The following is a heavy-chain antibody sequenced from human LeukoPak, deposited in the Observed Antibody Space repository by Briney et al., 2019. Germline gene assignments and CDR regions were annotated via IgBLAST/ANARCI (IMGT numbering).Heavy chain of an antibody. Sequence: SETLSLTCAVSGYSISSGYYWGWTRQPPGKGLEWIGSIYHSGSTYYNPSLKSRVAISVDTSKNQFSLKLSSVTAADTAVYYCARPAGYFGSDAFDIWGQGTMVTVSS. CDR1: GYSISSGYY. CDR3: ARPAGYFGSDAFDI. CDR2: IYHSGST. V-gene: IGHV4-38-2*01. D-gene: IGHD3-10*01. J-gene: IGHJ3*02.